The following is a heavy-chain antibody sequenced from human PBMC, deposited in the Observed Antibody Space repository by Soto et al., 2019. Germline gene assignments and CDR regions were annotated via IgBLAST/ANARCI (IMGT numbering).Heavy chain of an antibody. J-gene: IGHJ3*02. Sequence: GASVKVSCKASGYTFTSYGISWVRQAPGQGLEWMGWISPNSGGTNYAQKFQGWVTMTRDTSISTACMELSRLRSDDTAVYYCARARTLDAFDIWGQGTMVTVSS. CDR2: ISPNSGGT. CDR1: GYTFTSYG. V-gene: IGHV1-2*04. D-gene: IGHD2-2*01. CDR3: ARARTLDAFDI.